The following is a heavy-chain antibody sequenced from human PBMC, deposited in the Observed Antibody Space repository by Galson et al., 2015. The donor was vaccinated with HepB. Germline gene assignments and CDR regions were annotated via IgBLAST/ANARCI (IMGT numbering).Heavy chain of an antibody. CDR2: IDPSDSYT. CDR1: GYSFTSYW. CDR3: ARHMAGSYYNVVTLFDY. Sequence: QSGAEVKKPGESLRISCKGSGYSFTSYWISWVRQIPGKGLEWMGRIDPSDSYTNYSPSFQGHVTISADKSISTAYLQWTSLKASDTAMYYCARHMAGSYYNVVTLFDYWGQGTLVTVSS. V-gene: IGHV5-10-1*01. J-gene: IGHJ4*02. D-gene: IGHD3-10*01.